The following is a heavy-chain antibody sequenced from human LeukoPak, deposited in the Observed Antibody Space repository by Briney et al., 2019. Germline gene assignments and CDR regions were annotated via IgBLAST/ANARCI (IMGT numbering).Heavy chain of an antibody. Sequence: SVKVSCKASGGTFSSYAISWVRQAPGQGLEWMGGIIPIFGTANYAQKFQGRVTITTDESTGTAYMELSSLRSEDTAVYYCARGGYCSGGSCPRFDPWGQGTLVTVSS. V-gene: IGHV1-69*05. D-gene: IGHD2-15*01. J-gene: IGHJ5*02. CDR3: ARGGYCSGGSCPRFDP. CDR2: IIPIFGTA. CDR1: GGTFSSYA.